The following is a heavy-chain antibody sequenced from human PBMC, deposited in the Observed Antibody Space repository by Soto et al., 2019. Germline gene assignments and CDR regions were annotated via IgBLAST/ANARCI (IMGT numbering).Heavy chain of an antibody. Sequence: QVQLVQSGAEVKKPGASVKVSCRASGYTFTRYSIIWVRQAPGQKIEWMGWINVGTGRTEHSQRTQGRVTITRDTSASTAYIELNNLSSEDTAVYYCARGGVDTSAWYGGDYWGQGTQVVVSS. CDR2: INVGTGRT. CDR1: GYTFTRYS. D-gene: IGHD6-19*01. J-gene: IGHJ4*02. CDR3: ARGGVDTSAWYGGDY. V-gene: IGHV1-3*01.